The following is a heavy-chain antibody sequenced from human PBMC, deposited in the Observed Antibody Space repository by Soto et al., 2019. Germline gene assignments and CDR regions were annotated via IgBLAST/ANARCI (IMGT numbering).Heavy chain of an antibody. Sequence: ASVKVSCKASGYTFTSYGISWVRQAPGQGLEWKGWISAYSGNTNYAQKFQGRVTMTTDTSTSTIYMEVRSLRSDDTAVYYCARVKDYDLLTGAGWARFDPWGQGTLVTVSS. V-gene: IGHV1-18*01. D-gene: IGHD3-9*01. CDR1: GYTFTSYG. J-gene: IGHJ5*02. CDR2: ISAYSGNT. CDR3: ARVKDYDLLTGAGWARFDP.